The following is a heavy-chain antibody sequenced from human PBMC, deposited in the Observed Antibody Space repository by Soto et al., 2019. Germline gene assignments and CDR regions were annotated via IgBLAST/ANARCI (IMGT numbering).Heavy chain of an antibody. CDR1: GFIFSDHY. J-gene: IGHJ6*02. Sequence: EVLLVESGGGLVQPGGSLRLSCAVSGFIFSDHYMDWVRQAPGKGLEWVGRSGDKANSYTIQYAASVKGRFIISRDDSKNSLYLQMKSLKSEDTAVYYCTRERYHYGLDVWGQGTTVTVSS. D-gene: IGHD1-20*01. CDR3: TRERYHYGLDV. CDR2: SGDKANSYTI. V-gene: IGHV3-72*01.